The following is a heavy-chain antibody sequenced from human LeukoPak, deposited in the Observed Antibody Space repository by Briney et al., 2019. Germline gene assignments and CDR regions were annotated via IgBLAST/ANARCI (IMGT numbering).Heavy chain of an antibody. V-gene: IGHV4-39*07. CDR1: GDSISSGDYY. CDR3: ARTTEGGYTYDYFYYYYMDV. Sequence: SETLSLTCTVSGDSISSGDYYWSWIRQPPGKGLEWIGEIYHSGSTNYNPSLKSRVTISVDKSKNQFSLKLSSVTAADTAVYYCARTTEGGYTYDYFYYYYMDVWGKGTTVTISS. CDR2: IYHSGST. D-gene: IGHD5-18*01. J-gene: IGHJ6*03.